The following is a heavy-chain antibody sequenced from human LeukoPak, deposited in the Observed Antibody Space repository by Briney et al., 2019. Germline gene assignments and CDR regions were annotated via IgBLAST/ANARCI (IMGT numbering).Heavy chain of an antibody. D-gene: IGHD3-22*01. CDR2: INHSGST. Sequence: PSETLSLTCAVYGGSFSGYYWSWIRQPPGKGLEWIGEINHSGSTNYNPSLKSRVTISVDTSKNQFYLKLSSVTAADTAVYYCEVYYHDSSGYYFFDYWGQGTLVTVSS. J-gene: IGHJ4*02. V-gene: IGHV4-34*01. CDR3: EVYYHDSSGYYFFDY. CDR1: GGSFSGYY.